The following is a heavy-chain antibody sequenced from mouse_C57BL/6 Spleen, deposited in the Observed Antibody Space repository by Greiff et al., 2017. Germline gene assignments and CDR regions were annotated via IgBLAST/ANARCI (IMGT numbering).Heavy chain of an antibody. CDR2: IYPSDSET. Sequence: VQLQQPGAELVRPGSSVKLSCKASGYTFTSYWMAWVKQRPGQGLEWIGNIYPSDSETHYNQKFKDKATLTVDKSSSTAYMQLSSLTSEDSAVYYCARYDYGWFAYWGQGTLVTVSA. J-gene: IGHJ3*01. D-gene: IGHD2-4*01. CDR3: ARYDYGWFAY. V-gene: IGHV1-61*01. CDR1: GYTFTSYW.